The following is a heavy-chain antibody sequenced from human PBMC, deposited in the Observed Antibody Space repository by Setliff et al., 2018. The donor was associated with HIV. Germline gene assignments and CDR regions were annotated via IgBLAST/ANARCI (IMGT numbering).Heavy chain of an antibody. CDR1: GFTFSNYA. D-gene: IGHD2-2*01. J-gene: IGHJ3*02. CDR2: ITSSGDNT. Sequence: GGSMRLSCAESGFTFSNYAMTWVRQAPGKGLVWVSVITSSGDNTYYADFVKGRFTISRDNSKNTVYLQMNSPRVYYPAVYYIAKSRITSQYDALDIWGQGTMVTVSS. V-gene: IGHV3-23*01. CDR3: AKSRITSQYDALDI.